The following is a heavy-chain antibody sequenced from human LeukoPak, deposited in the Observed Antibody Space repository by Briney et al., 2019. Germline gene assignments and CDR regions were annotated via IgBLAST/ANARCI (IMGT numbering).Heavy chain of an antibody. D-gene: IGHD6-6*01. CDR2: IIPIFGTA. CDR1: GGTFSSYA. Sequence: ASVKVSCKASGGTFSSYAISWVRQAPGQGLEWMGGIIPIFGTANYAQKFQGRVTITADESTSTAYMELSSLRSEDTAVYYCARVSIAARLNYYYGMDVWGQGTTVTVSS. J-gene: IGHJ6*02. V-gene: IGHV1-69*13. CDR3: ARVSIAARLNYYYGMDV.